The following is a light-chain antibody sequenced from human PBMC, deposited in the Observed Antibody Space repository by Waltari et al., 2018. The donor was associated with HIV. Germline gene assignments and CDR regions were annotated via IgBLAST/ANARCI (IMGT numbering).Light chain of an antibody. J-gene: IGLJ1*01. CDR1: GRDIGGYNY. V-gene: IGLV2-11*01. Sequence: QSALTQPRSASGSPGPSVTLSCSVTGRDIGGYNYVVWYQQHPGKAPKLMIYDVSKRPSGVPDRFSGSKSGNTASLTISGLQAEDEADYYCCSYAGSYTYVFGTGTKVTVL. CDR2: DVS. CDR3: CSYAGSYTYV.